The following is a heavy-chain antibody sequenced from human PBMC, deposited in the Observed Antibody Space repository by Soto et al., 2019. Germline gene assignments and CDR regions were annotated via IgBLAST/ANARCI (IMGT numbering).Heavy chain of an antibody. J-gene: IGHJ3*02. CDR3: AREPITIVRGVIITRDAFDI. D-gene: IGHD3-10*01. CDR1: GGSISSGGYY. Sequence: QVQLQESGPGLVKPSQTLSLTCTVSGGSISSGGYYWSWIRQHPGKGLEWIGYIYYSGSTYYNPSLKSRVTISVDTSKNQFSLKRSSVTAADTAVYYCAREPITIVRGVIITRDAFDIWGQGTMVTVSS. CDR2: IYYSGST. V-gene: IGHV4-31*03.